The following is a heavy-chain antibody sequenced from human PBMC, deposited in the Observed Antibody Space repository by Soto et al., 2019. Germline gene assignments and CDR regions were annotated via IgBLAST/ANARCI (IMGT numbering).Heavy chain of an antibody. Sequence: ASVKVSCKASGYILTNYYMHWVRQAPGQGLEWLGIINPSSGGTNYAQEFQGRVTMTRDTSTSTVYMEVSSLKSEDTAVYYCAREVKHPLGSFDSWGHGTLVTVSS. CDR2: INPSSGGT. D-gene: IGHD2-15*01. CDR1: GYILTNYY. CDR3: AREVKHPLGSFDS. V-gene: IGHV1-46*01. J-gene: IGHJ4*01.